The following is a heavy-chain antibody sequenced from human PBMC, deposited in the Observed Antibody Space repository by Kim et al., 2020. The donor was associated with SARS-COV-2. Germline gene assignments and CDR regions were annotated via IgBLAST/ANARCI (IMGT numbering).Heavy chain of an antibody. CDR3: ARAVYSSSWYSI. CDR2: IYYSGST. V-gene: IGHV4-31*03. J-gene: IGHJ4*02. D-gene: IGHD6-13*01. Sequence: SETLSLTCTVSGGSISSGGYYWSWIRQHPGKGLEWIGYIYYSGSTYYNPSLKSRVTISVDTSKNQFSLKLSSVTAADTAVYYCARAVYSSSWYSIWGQGTLVTVSS. CDR1: GGSISSGGYY.